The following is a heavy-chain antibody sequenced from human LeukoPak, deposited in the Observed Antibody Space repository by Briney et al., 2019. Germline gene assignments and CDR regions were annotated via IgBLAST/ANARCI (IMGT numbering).Heavy chain of an antibody. V-gene: IGHV3-48*01. CDR1: GFTFSTYN. CDR2: IGSGSGTI. Sequence: GGSLRLSCAASGFTFSTYNMNWVRQAPGKGLEWVSYIGSGSGTIYYADSVKGRFTISRDNAKISLYLQMNSLRAEDTAVYYCATSTSILDCWGQGTLVTVSS. J-gene: IGHJ4*02. CDR3: ATSTSILDC.